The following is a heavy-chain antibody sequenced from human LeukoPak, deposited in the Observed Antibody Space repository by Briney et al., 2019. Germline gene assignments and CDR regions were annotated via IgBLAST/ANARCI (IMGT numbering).Heavy chain of an antibody. J-gene: IGHJ4*02. Sequence: PSETLSLTCAVYGGSFIGYYWSWIRQPPGKGLEWIGEINHSGGANYNPSLKSRVTISADTSKSQFSLKLGSVAAADTAVYYCARVPLRFLEPFDYWGQGTLVTVSS. CDR1: GGSFIGYY. CDR3: ARVPLRFLEPFDY. CDR2: INHSGGA. V-gene: IGHV4-34*01. D-gene: IGHD3-3*01.